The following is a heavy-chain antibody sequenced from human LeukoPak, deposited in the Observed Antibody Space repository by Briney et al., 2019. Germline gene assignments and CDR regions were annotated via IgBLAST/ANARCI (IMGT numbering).Heavy chain of an antibody. V-gene: IGHV3-48*03. J-gene: IGHJ6*02. D-gene: IGHD3-22*01. CDR3: AERGITMMGGV. CDR2: FNSSDSNI. Sequence: GGSLRLSCAASGFTFSSYEMNWLPQATGKGRVGVSYFNSSDSNILYAVSVKGRFTIYRDNAKNSLYLQKNSLRAEDTYVYYCAERGITMMGGVWGEGSTVTIS. CDR1: GFTFSSYE.